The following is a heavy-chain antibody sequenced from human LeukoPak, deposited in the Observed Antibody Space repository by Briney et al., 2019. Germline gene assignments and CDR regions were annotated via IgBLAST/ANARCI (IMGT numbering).Heavy chain of an antibody. CDR2: IYYSGST. Sequence: SETLSLTCTVSGGSISSYYWSWIRQPPGKGLEWIGYIYYSGSTNYNPSLKSRVTISVDTFKNQFSLKLSSVTAADTAVYYCARLRCSSTSCYARFAAFDIWGQGTMVTVSS. CDR3: ARLRCSSTSCYARFAAFDI. J-gene: IGHJ3*02. V-gene: IGHV4-59*08. CDR1: GGSISSYY. D-gene: IGHD2-2*01.